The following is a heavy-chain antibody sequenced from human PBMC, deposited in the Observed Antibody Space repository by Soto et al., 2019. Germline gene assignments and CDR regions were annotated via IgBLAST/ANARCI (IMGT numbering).Heavy chain of an antibody. D-gene: IGHD2-2*01. Sequence: ASVKVSCKASGYTFTSYDINWVRQATGQGLEWMGWMNPNSGNTGYAQKFQGRVTMTRNTSISTAYMELSSLRSEDTAVYYCARGMRYCSSTSCRSSAFDIWGQGTMVTVSS. CDR3: ARGMRYCSSTSCRSSAFDI. J-gene: IGHJ3*02. V-gene: IGHV1-8*02. CDR1: GYTFTSYD. CDR2: MNPNSGNT.